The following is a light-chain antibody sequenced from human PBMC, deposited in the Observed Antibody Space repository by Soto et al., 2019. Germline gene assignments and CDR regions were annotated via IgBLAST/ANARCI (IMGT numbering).Light chain of an antibody. CDR3: QQYGSSPWT. CDR1: QSVSSSY. Sequence: IVLTQSPGTLSLSPGERATLSCRASQSVSSSYLAWYQQNPGQAPRLLIYGASSRATGIPDRFSGGGSGTDFTLTISRLEPEDFAVYYCQQYGSSPWTFGQGTKVEI. V-gene: IGKV3-20*01. J-gene: IGKJ1*01. CDR2: GAS.